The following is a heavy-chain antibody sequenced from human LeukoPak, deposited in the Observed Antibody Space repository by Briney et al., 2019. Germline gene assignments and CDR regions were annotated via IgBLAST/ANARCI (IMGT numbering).Heavy chain of an antibody. V-gene: IGHV1-69*13. J-gene: IGHJ4*02. D-gene: IGHD6-19*01. CDR3: ARGSGWYRIDY. CDR2: IIPIFGTA. CDR1: GGTFSSYA. Sequence: SVKVSCKASGGTFSSYAISWVRQAPGQGLEWMGGIIPIFGTANYAQKFQGRVTITADESMSTAYMELSSLRSEDTAVYYCARGSGWYRIDYWGQGTLVTVSS.